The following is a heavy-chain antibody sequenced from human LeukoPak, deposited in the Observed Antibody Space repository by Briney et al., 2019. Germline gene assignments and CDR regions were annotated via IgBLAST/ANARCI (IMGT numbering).Heavy chain of an antibody. CDR1: GFTFSSYG. CDR3: ARTYYYDSSGYYLNWFDP. V-gene: IGHV3-30*02. CDR2: IRYDGSSK. J-gene: IGHJ5*02. D-gene: IGHD3-22*01. Sequence: PGGSLRLSCAASGFTFSSYGMHWVRQAPGKGLEWVAFIRYDGSSKYYADSVKGRFTISRDNSKNTLYLQMNSLRAEDTAVYYCARTYYYDSSGYYLNWFDPWGQGTLVTVSS.